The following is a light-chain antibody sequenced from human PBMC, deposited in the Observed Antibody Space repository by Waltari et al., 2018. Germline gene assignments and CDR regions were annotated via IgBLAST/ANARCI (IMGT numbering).Light chain of an antibody. Sequence: QSVLTQPSSASGTPGQRVTISCSGSSSNIGSNYVYWYQQLPGTAPKLLIHTDNHRPPGVPDRFSASKSGASASLAISGLRSDDEADYYCAAWDDSLTGRVFGGGTKLTVL. CDR1: SSNIGSNY. CDR2: TDN. V-gene: IGLV1-47*01. CDR3: AAWDDSLTGRV. J-gene: IGLJ3*02.